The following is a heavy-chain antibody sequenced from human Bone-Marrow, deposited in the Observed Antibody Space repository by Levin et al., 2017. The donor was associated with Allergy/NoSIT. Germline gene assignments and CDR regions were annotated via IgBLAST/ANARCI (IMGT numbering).Heavy chain of an antibody. CDR3: ARDDGIGSPMFDS. CDR2: ISSSSSYI. J-gene: IGHJ4*02. CDR1: GFTFSSYS. V-gene: IGHV3-21*01. Sequence: PGGSLRLSCAASGFTFSSYSMNWVRQAPGKGLEWVSSISSSSSYIYYADSVKGRFTISRDNAKNSLYLQMNSLRAEDTAVYYCARDDGIGSPMFDSCRQATLVTVSS. D-gene: IGHD1-26*01.